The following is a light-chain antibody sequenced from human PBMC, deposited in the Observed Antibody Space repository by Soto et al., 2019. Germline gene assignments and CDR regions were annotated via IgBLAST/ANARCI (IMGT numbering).Light chain of an antibody. CDR1: QSVFRY. Sequence: EVVLTQSPATLSLSPGERATLSCRASQSVFRYLAWYQQRPGQAPRLLIYDVSDRAPGTPARFSGSGSGTDFTLTISSLEPEDFAVYYCQHRSSWPLTFGGGTEVEIK. J-gene: IGKJ4*01. V-gene: IGKV3-11*01. CDR2: DVS. CDR3: QHRSSWPLT.